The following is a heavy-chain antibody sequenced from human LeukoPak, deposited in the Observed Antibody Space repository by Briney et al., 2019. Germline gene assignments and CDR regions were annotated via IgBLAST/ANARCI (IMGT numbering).Heavy chain of an antibody. V-gene: IGHV1-69*13. J-gene: IGHJ4*02. Sequence: VASVKVSCKASGGTFSSYAISWVRQAPGQGLEWMGGIIPIFGTANYAQKFQGRVTITADEYTSTAYMELSSLRSDDTAVYYCARTTGISGWYYFDYWGQGTLVTVSS. CDR1: GGTFSSYA. CDR2: IIPIFGTA. CDR3: ARTTGISGWYYFDY. D-gene: IGHD6-19*01.